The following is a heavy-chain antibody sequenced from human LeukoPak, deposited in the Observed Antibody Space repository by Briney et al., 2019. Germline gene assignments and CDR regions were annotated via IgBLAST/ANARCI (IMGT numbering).Heavy chain of an antibody. J-gene: IGHJ6*02. CDR2: ISGRGGST. CDR1: GFTFSSYA. Sequence: PGGSLRLSCAASGFTFSSYAMSWVRQAPGKGLEWVSAISGRGGSTYYADSVKGRFTISRDTSKNTLYLQMNSLRAEDTAVYYCAKGPGIEDRGYYYGMDVWGQGTTVTVSS. D-gene: IGHD1-26*01. CDR3: AKGPGIEDRGYYYGMDV. V-gene: IGHV3-23*01.